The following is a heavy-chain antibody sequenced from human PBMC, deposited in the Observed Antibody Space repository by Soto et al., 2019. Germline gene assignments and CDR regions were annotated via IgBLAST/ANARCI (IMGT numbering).Heavy chain of an antibody. V-gene: IGHV5-51*01. D-gene: IGHD2-2*01. CDR2: IYPYDSDT. Sequence: GESLKISCKGSGYSFTSYWIGWVRQMPGKGLEWMGNIYPYDSDTRYSPSFQGQVTISADTSITTAYLQWSGLRASDTAMYFCARHLVGSTRGNFDYWGQGTLVTVSS. CDR1: GYSFTSYW. CDR3: ARHLVGSTRGNFDY. J-gene: IGHJ4*01.